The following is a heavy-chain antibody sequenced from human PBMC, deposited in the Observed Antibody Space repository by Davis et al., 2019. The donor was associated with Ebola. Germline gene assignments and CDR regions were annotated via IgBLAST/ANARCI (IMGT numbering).Heavy chain of an antibody. J-gene: IGHJ4*02. CDR2: MNPYTCTT. CDR1: GYTFSSYD. V-gene: IGHV1-8*01. Sequence: ASVKVSCKASGYTFSSYDINWVRQATGQGLEWMGWMNPYTCTTVYAQKFQGRVTMTRNTAISTAYMYLSNLRSEDTAVYYCARGGDLDFWGQGTLVTVSS. D-gene: IGHD4-17*01. CDR3: ARGGDLDF.